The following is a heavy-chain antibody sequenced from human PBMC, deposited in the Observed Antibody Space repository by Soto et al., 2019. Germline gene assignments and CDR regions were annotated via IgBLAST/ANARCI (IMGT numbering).Heavy chain of an antibody. Sequence: QVQLVESGGGVVQPGRSLRLSCAASEFTFSSYGMHWVRQAPGKGLEWGAIIWYDGTNKYYADSVKGRFTISRDNSKNTLYMQMNSVRAEDTAVYYCAREGGYCSGGSCYSRAFDIWGQGTMVTVSS. D-gene: IGHD2-15*01. V-gene: IGHV3-33*01. J-gene: IGHJ3*02. CDR3: AREGGYCSGGSCYSRAFDI. CDR1: EFTFSSYG. CDR2: IWYDGTNK.